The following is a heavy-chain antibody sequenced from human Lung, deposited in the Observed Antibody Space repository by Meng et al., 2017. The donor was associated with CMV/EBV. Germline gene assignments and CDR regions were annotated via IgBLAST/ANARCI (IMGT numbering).Heavy chain of an antibody. V-gene: IGHV5-51*01. J-gene: IGHJ3*02. D-gene: IGHD2-2*01. CDR1: AYSFTTYW. CDR3: ARRGGYCSSTSCYEGASDI. Sequence: ESLKISCKGSAYSFTTYWIGWVRQMPGKGLEWMGVIYPGDSDTRYSPSFQGQVTISADKSINTAYLQWSSLKASDTAMYYCARRGGYCSSTSCYEGASDIWGQGXMVTVSS. CDR2: IYPGDSDT.